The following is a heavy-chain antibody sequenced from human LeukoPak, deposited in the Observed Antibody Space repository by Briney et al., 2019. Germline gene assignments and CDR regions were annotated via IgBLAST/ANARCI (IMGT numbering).Heavy chain of an antibody. J-gene: IGHJ6*02. V-gene: IGHV3-30*18. D-gene: IGHD1-26*01. CDR2: ISYDGSNK. CDR3: AKEAVPLPTDYYGMDV. Sequence: GGSLRLSCVASGLTFHYYGMDWVRQAPGKGLEWVAVISYDGSNKYYADSVKGRFTISRDNSKNTLYLQMNSLRAEDTAVYYCAKEAVPLPTDYYGMDVWGQGTTVTVSS. CDR1: GLTFHYYG.